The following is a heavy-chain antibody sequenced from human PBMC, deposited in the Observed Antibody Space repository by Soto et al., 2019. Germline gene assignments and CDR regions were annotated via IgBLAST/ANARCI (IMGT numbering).Heavy chain of an antibody. CDR2: IYYSGST. CDR3: ARGLVLSRGYYYYGMDV. J-gene: IGHJ6*02. V-gene: IGHV4-59*01. D-gene: IGHD6-19*01. Sequence: SETLSLTCTVSGGSISSYYWSWIRQPPGKGLEWIGYIYYSGSTNHNPSLKSRVTISVDTSKNQFSLKLSSVTAADTAVYYCARGLVLSRGYYYYGMDVWGQGTTVTVSS. CDR1: GGSISSYY.